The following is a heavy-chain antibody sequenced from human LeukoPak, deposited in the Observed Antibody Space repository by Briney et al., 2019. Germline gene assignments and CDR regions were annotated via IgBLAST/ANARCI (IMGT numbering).Heavy chain of an antibody. CDR3: AREGYCSSTSCYDWFDP. V-gene: IGHV1-2*02. D-gene: IGHD2-2*01. CDR1: GYTFTGNY. Sequence: ASAKVSCKASGYTFTGNYMHWVRQAPGQGLEWMGWINPNSGGTNYAQKFQGRVTMTRDTSISTAYMELSRLRSDDTAVYYCAREGYCSSTSCYDWFDPWGQGTLVTVSS. CDR2: INPNSGGT. J-gene: IGHJ5*02.